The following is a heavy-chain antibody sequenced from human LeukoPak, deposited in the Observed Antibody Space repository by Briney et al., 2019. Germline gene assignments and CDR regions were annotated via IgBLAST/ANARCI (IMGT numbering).Heavy chain of an antibody. D-gene: IGHD5-18*01. CDR2: ISTYNANT. V-gene: IGHV1-18*01. CDR3: ARVGLWIRQLYGMDV. Sequence: ASVKVSCKASGYTFTSYGISWVRHAPRQGLEWLGWISTYNANTNYAQKLQGRVTMTKDTSISKTYKELRSLRSDDTAVYYCARVGLWIRQLYGMDVWGQGTTVTVSS. J-gene: IGHJ6*02. CDR1: GYTFTSYG.